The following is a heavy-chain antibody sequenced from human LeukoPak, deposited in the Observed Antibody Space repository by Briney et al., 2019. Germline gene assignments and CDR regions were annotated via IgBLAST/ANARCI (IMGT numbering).Heavy chain of an antibody. J-gene: IGHJ5*02. Sequence: SETLSLTCTVSGVSISSYYWSWIRQPPGKGLEWIGYIYYSGSTNYNPSLKSRVTISLDTSKNQFSLKLSSVTAADTAVYYCARGRGWFDPWGQGTLVTVSS. CDR2: IYYSGST. CDR3: ARGRGWFDP. V-gene: IGHV4-59*08. CDR1: GVSISSYY.